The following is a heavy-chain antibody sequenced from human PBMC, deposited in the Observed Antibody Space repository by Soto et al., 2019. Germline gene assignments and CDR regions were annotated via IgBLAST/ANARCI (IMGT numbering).Heavy chain of an antibody. CDR1: GFTFSSYS. D-gene: IGHD3-16*01. J-gene: IGHJ6*02. CDR2: ISSSSSTI. CDR3: AKILGGMDV. Sequence: GGSLRLCCAASGFTFSSYSMNWVRQAPGKGLEWVSYISSSSSTIYYADSVKGRFTISRDNSKNTLYLQMNSLRAEDTAVYYCAKILGGMDVWGQGTTVTVSS. V-gene: IGHV3-48*01.